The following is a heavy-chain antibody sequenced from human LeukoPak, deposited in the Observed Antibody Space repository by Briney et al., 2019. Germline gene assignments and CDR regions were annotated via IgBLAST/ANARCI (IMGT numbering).Heavy chain of an antibody. Sequence: GGSLRLSCAASGFTFSDCYMSWIRQAPGKGLEWVSYISSSGSIIYYADSVKGRFTISRDNAKNSLYLQMNSLRAEDTAVYYCAREVVVVTSWFDPWGQGTLVTVSS. J-gene: IGHJ5*02. CDR3: AREVVVVTSWFDP. V-gene: IGHV3-11*04. CDR2: ISSSGSII. D-gene: IGHD3-22*01. CDR1: GFTFSDCY.